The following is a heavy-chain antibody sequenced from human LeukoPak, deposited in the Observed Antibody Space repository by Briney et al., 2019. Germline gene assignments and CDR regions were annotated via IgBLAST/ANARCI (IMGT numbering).Heavy chain of an antibody. CDR3: ARGGIVGSRTNWFDP. V-gene: IGHV4-59*01. D-gene: IGHD1-26*01. Sequence: SETLSLSCTVSGGSIRSYYWSWIRQPPGMGLECIGYIYYIGSTNYNPSLKGRVTISLDTSKSQFSLKLTSVTPADTAVYYCARGGIVGSRTNWFDPWGQGILVTVSS. CDR1: GGSIRSYY. CDR2: IYYIGST. J-gene: IGHJ5*02.